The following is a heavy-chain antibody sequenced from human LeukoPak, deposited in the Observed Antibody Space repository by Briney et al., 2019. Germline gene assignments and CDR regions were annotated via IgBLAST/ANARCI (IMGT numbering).Heavy chain of an antibody. D-gene: IGHD2-15*01. Sequence: ASVKASCKASGYTFTGYYMHWVRQAPGQGLEWMGWINPNSGGTNYAQEFQGWVTMTRDTSISTAYMELSRLRSDDTAVYYCARDSSYYYGMDVWGKGTTVTVSS. CDR1: GYTFTGYY. J-gene: IGHJ6*04. V-gene: IGHV1-2*04. CDR2: INPNSGGT. CDR3: ARDSSYYYGMDV.